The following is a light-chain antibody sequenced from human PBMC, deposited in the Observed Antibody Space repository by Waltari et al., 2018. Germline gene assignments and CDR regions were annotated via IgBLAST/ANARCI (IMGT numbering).Light chain of an antibody. Sequence: EVVLTQFPGTLSLSPGERATLSCRASQSVNSNYLAWYQHKPGQAPGLLIFATSTRATGIPDRFSGSGSGTDFTLTISRLEPEDFAVYYCQQYDISPPLTFGGGTKVEIK. CDR3: QQYDISPPLT. CDR1: QSVNSNY. V-gene: IGKV3-20*01. J-gene: IGKJ4*01. CDR2: ATS.